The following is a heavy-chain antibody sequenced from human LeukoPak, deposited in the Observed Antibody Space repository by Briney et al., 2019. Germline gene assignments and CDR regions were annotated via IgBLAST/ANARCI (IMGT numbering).Heavy chain of an antibody. V-gene: IGHV3-7*01. CDR3: ARRPKHRWGMYSSGWYAFDY. J-gene: IGHJ4*02. CDR1: GFTFSSYW. Sequence: GSLRLSCAASGFTFSSYWMSWVRQAPGKGLEWVANIKQDGSEKYYVDSVKGRFTISRDNAKNSLYLQMNSLGAEDTAVYYCARRPKHRWGMYSSGWYAFDYWGQGTLVTVSS. D-gene: IGHD6-19*01. CDR2: IKQDGSEK.